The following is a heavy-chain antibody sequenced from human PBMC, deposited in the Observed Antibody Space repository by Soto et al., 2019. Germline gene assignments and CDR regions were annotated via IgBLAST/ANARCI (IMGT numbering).Heavy chain of an antibody. CDR3: ARDLSKGLATVDY. CDR2: IKQDGNEK. J-gene: IGHJ4*02. V-gene: IGHV3-7*01. Sequence: GGSLRLSCAASGFTFSSYWMSCVRQAPGKGLEWVANIKQDGNEKYYVDSVKGRFTISRDNAKNSLYLQMNSLRAEDTAVYYCARDLSKGLATVDYWGQGTLVTVSS. CDR1: GFTFSSYW. D-gene: IGHD6-19*01.